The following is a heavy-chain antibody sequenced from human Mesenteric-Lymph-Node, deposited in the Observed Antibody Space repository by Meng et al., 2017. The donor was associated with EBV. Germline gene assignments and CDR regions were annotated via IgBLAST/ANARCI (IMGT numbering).Heavy chain of an antibody. J-gene: IGHJ5*02. CDR2: IYYSGRT. D-gene: IGHD2-2*01. CDR1: GGSVSRGIEY. CDR3: ATEFTAKDFGVVPAARWSWFDP. Sequence: HGQLRESGPRLVSPSQTLSLTCSVAGGSVSRGIEYGSWIRQPPGKGLEWIGYIYYSGRTKYNPSLESRVTISVDTSKNQFSLRLTSVTAADTAVYFCATEFTAKDFGVVPAARWSWFDPWGQGTLVTVSS. V-gene: IGHV4-61*01.